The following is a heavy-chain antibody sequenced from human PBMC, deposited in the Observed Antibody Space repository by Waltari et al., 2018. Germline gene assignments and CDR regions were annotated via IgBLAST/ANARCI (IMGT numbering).Heavy chain of an antibody. CDR2: MKEDGTQK. D-gene: IGHD7-27*01. CDR3: ARDWNWGFDY. CDR1: GFRFGNNW. J-gene: IGHJ4*02. V-gene: IGHV3-7*01. Sequence: EVQLVESGGGLVQPGGSLRLSCAASGFRFGNNWMSWVRQAPGKGMEWVANMKEDGTQKYYVDSVRGRFTISRDNTKNTLYLQMNSLRVEDTAVYYCARDWNWGFDYWGQGTLVTVSS.